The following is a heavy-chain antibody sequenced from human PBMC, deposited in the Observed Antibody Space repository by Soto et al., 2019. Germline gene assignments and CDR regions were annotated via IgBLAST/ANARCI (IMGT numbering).Heavy chain of an antibody. J-gene: IGHJ4*02. V-gene: IGHV1-18*01. CDR1: GYTFTSYG. CDR2: ISAYNGNT. D-gene: IGHD2-2*01. CDR3: ARDPDTHIVVVPAAILDY. Sequence: ASVKVSCKASGYTFTSYGISWVRQAPGQGNEWMGWISAYNGNTNYAQKLQGRVTMTTDTSTSTAYMELRSLRSDDTAVYYCARDPDTHIVVVPAAILDYWGQGTLVTVSS.